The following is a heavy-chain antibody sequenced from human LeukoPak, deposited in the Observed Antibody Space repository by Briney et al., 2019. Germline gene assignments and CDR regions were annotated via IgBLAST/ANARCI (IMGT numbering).Heavy chain of an antibody. V-gene: IGHV3-30*02. J-gene: IGHJ5*02. Sequence: GGSLRLSCAASGFTFSSYGMHWVRQAPGKGLEWVSFIRYDGSNKYYAYSVKGRFTLSRDNSKNTLYLQMNSMRAEDTAVYYCGYGDYRAPNWFDPWGQGTLVTVSS. CDR1: GFTFSSYG. CDR3: GYGDYRAPNWFDP. CDR2: IRYDGSNK. D-gene: IGHD4-17*01.